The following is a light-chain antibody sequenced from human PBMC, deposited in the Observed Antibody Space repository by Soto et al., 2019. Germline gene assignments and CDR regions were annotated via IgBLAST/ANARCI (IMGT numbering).Light chain of an antibody. J-gene: IGKJ1*01. V-gene: IGKV1-5*03. CDR3: QRYNSYSEA. CDR2: KAS. Sequence: DIQLTQSPSTLSGSVGDSVTLTCRASQTIGSWLAWYQQKPGKAPKLLIYKASTLTSGAPSRFSGSRSGTEFTLTISRLQPDDFATYYCQRYNSYSEAFGQGTKVDIK. CDR1: QTIGSW.